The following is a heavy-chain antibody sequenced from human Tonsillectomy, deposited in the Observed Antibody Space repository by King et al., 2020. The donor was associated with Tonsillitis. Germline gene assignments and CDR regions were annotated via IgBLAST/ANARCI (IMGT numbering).Heavy chain of an antibody. Sequence: VQLVESGGGLVQPGGSLRLSCAASGFAFSRYSMSWIRQAPGKGLEWVSAIIGSGGVTFYADSVKGRFTISRDNSKNTLYLQMNTLRAEDTALYYCAKYGQSGQQLGDYWGQGTLVTVSS. CDR3: AKYGQSGQQLGDY. CDR1: GFAFSRYS. J-gene: IGHJ4*02. V-gene: IGHV3-23*04. D-gene: IGHD6-13*01. CDR2: IIGSGGVT.